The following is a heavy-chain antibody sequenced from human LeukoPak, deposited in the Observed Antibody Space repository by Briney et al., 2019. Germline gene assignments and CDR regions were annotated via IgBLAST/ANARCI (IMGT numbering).Heavy chain of an antibody. V-gene: IGHV3-23*01. J-gene: IGHJ4*02. CDR2: ISGSGGST. Sequence: GGSLRLSCAASGFTFSNAWMSWVRQAPGKGLEWVSAISGSGGSTYYADSVKGRFTISRDNSKNTLYLQMNSLRAEDTAVYYCAKDSQTYYDFWSGYTFFDYWGQGTLVTVSS. CDR1: GFTFSNAW. CDR3: AKDSQTYYDFWSGYTFFDY. D-gene: IGHD3-3*01.